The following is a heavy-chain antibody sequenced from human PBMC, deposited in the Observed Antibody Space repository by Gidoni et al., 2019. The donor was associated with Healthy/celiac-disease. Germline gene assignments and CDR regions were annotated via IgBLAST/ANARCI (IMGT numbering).Heavy chain of an antibody. Sequence: KGRFTISRDNSKNTLYLQMNSLRAEDTAVYYCARVVIRFLEWLEFDPWGQGTLVTVSS. D-gene: IGHD3-3*01. CDR3: ARVVIRFLEWLEFDP. J-gene: IGHJ5*02. V-gene: IGHV3-53*01.